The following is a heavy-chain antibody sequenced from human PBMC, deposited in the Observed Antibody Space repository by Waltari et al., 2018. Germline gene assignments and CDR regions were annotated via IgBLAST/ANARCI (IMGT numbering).Heavy chain of an antibody. D-gene: IGHD5-12*01. CDR3: AREVPRNGYIGLIYYYMDV. CDR1: GGSLSSSSYF. CDR2: RYYSGST. Sequence: QLQLQESGPGLVKPSETLSLTCTVSGGSLSSSSYFWAWIRQPPGKGLEWIGSRYYSGSTYYHLSLKSRVTTAVDMSTNHVSLKRTSVTAADTAVYFCAREVPRNGYIGLIYYYMDVWGKGTTVTVSS. V-gene: IGHV4-39*02. J-gene: IGHJ6*03.